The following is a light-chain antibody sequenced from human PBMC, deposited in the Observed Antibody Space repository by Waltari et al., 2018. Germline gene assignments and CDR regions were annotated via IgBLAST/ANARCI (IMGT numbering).Light chain of an antibody. J-gene: IGKJ1*01. CDR2: DAY. CDR3: QHYVRLPVT. Sequence: DIVLTQFPGTLSLSAGERATLSCRASPSIGKYLAWYQLRPGQAPRLLIYDAYIRAAGSPDRFSGSGSGTDFSLTISRLEPDDFAMYYCQHYVRLPVTFGQGTKVEIK. CDR1: PSIGKY. V-gene: IGKV3-20*01.